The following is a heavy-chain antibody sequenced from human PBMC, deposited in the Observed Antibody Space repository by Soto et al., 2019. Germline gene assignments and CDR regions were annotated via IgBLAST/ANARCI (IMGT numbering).Heavy chain of an antibody. V-gene: IGHV4-30-4*01. Sequence: SETLSLTCTVSGGSISSGDYYWSWILQPPGKGLEWIGYIYYSVSTYYNPSLKSRVTISVDTSKNQFSLKLSSVTAADTAVYYCASTTVTTPYYWGKGTIVNVSA. CDR1: GGSISSGDYY. CDR2: IYYSVST. J-gene: IGHJ4*02. CDR3: ASTTVTTPYY. D-gene: IGHD4-17*01.